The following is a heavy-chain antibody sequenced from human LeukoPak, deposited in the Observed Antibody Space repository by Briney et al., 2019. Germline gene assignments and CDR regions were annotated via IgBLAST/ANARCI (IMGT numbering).Heavy chain of an antibody. CDR2: IIPIFGTA. CDR3: ARDVHTYYYDVNWYFDL. Sequence: SVKVSCKASGGTFSSYAISWVRQAPGQGLEWMGGIIPIFGTANYAQKFQGRVTITADESTSTAYMELSSLRSEDTAVYYCARDVHTYYYDVNWYFDLWGRGTLLTVSS. J-gene: IGHJ2*01. CDR1: GGTFSSYA. V-gene: IGHV1-69*01. D-gene: IGHD3-22*01.